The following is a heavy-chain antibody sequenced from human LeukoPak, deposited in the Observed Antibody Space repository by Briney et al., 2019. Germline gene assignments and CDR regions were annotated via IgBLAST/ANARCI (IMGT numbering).Heavy chain of an antibody. Sequence: PGGSLRLSCAASGFTFSDYSMGWVRQAPGKGLELVSSISGRGDTTFYADSVKGRFTISRDKSTNTMFLQMNSLRAEDTAVYYCARDLNPYYYGSGSSYGMDVWGQGTTVTVSS. J-gene: IGHJ6*02. CDR1: GFTFSDYS. CDR3: ARDLNPYYYGSGSSYGMDV. V-gene: IGHV3-23*01. CDR2: ISGRGDTT. D-gene: IGHD3-10*01.